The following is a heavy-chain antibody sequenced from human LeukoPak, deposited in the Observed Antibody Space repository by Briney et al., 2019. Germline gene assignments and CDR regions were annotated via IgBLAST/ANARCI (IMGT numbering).Heavy chain of an antibody. Sequence: ASVKVSCKASGYTFTSYGISWVRQAPGQGLEWMGWIGAYNGNTNYAQKLQGRVTMTTDTSTSTAYMELRSLRSDDTAVYYCARDRPYYYDSSGSFWFDPWGQGTLVTVSS. J-gene: IGHJ5*02. V-gene: IGHV1-18*01. CDR2: IGAYNGNT. CDR1: GYTFTSYG. CDR3: ARDRPYYYDSSGSFWFDP. D-gene: IGHD3-22*01.